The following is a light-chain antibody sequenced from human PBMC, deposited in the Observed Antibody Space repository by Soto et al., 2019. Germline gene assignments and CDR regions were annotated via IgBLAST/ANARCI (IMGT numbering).Light chain of an antibody. CDR1: SDDVGSYNL. V-gene: IGLV2-23*01. CDR2: EDT. Sequence: QSALTQPASVSGSPGQSITISCAGTSDDVGSYNLVSWYQQYPGKAPKLIIYEDTKRPSGVSNRFSGYKSGNTASLTISGLQAEDEDDYYCCSYAGSSTFYVFGTGTKVTVL. J-gene: IGLJ1*01. CDR3: CSYAGSSTFYV.